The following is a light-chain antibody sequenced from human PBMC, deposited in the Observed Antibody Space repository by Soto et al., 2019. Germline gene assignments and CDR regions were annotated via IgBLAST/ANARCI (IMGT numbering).Light chain of an antibody. V-gene: IGLV2-23*01. CDR3: CSYAGSSIVV. CDR1: SSDVGSYNL. CDR2: EGS. J-gene: IGLJ2*01. Sequence: QSALTQPASESRSPGQSITISCTGTSSDVGSYNLVSWYQQHPGKAPKLMIYEGSKRPSGVSNRFSGSKSGNTASLTISGLQAEDESDYYCCSYAGSSIVVFGGGTKLTFL.